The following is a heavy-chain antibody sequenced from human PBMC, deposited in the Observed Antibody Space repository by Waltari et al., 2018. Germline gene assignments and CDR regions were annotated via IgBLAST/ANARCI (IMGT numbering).Heavy chain of an antibody. V-gene: IGHV3-30-3*01. CDR1: GFTFSSYA. D-gene: IGHD2-15*01. CDR2: ISYDGSNK. CDR3: ARDRLPYCSGGSCYSFFDY. Sequence: QVQLVESGGGVVQPGRSLRLSCAASGFTFSSYAMHWVRQAPGKGLEWVAVISYDGSNKYYADSVKGRFTISRDNSKNTLYLQMNSLRAEDTAVYYCARDRLPYCSGGSCYSFFDYWGQGTLVTVSS. J-gene: IGHJ4*02.